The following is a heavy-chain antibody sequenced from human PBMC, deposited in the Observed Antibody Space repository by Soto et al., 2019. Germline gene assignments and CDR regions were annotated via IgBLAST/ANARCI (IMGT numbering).Heavy chain of an antibody. Sequence: EVQLLDSGGGLVQPGGSLRLSCAASGFTFIDYAMSWVRQAPGKGLEWVSTISTAGHNTFSADSVKGRFTISRDNSKNTLYLQMNSLRAEDTAFYFCAKGGSFGGNLDSWGRGTLVTVSS. V-gene: IGHV3-23*01. J-gene: IGHJ4*02. CDR3: AKGGSFGGNLDS. CDR2: ISTAGHNT. CDR1: GFTFIDYA. D-gene: IGHD3-10*01.